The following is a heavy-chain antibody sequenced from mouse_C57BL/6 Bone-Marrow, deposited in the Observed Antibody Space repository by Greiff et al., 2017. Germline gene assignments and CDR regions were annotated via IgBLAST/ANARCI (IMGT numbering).Heavy chain of an antibody. V-gene: IGHV1-54*01. Sequence: VQLQQSGAELVRPGTSVKVSCKASGYAFTNYLIEWVKQRPGQGLEWIGVINPGSGGTNYNEKFKGKATLTADKSSSTAYMQLSSLTSEDSAVYFCARGGSSYRDFDYWGQGTTLTVSS. CDR1: GYAFTNYL. J-gene: IGHJ2*01. CDR3: ARGGSSYRDFDY. CDR2: INPGSGGT. D-gene: IGHD1-1*01.